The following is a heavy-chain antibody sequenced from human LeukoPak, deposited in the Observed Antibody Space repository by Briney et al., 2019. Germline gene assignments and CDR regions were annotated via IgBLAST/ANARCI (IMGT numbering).Heavy chain of an antibody. CDR3: AKDDSRSSIYNFDY. D-gene: IGHD6-6*01. V-gene: IGHV3-30*02. CDR1: AFTFSSYG. CDR2: IRYDGSNK. Sequence: GGSLRLSCAASAFTFSSYGMHWVRQAPGTGLEWVAFIRYDGSNKYYADSVKGRFTISRDNSKNTLCLQMNSLRAEDTAVYYCAKDDSRSSIYNFDYWGQGTLVTVSS. J-gene: IGHJ4*02.